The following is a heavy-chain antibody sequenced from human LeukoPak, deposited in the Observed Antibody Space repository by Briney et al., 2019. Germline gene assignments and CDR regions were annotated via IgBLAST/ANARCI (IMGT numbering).Heavy chain of an antibody. V-gene: IGHV3-9*01. D-gene: IGHD3-10*02. CDR1: GFRFDVHA. Sequence: PGRSLRLSCTASGFRFDVHAMHWVRQAPGKGLEWVSGIDWNGDIDYADTVKGRFTISRDNAKNSLYLQMNSLRVEDTALYYCAKVFGELRSYYYYGFDVWGQGTTVTVSS. CDR2: IDWNGDI. J-gene: IGHJ6*02. CDR3: AKVFGELRSYYYYGFDV.